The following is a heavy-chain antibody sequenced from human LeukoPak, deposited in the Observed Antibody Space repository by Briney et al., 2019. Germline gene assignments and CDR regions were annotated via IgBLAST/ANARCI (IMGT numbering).Heavy chain of an antibody. CDR2: ISAYNGNT. CDR1: GYTFTSYG. V-gene: IGHV1-18*01. J-gene: IGHJ4*02. Sequence: GASVKVPCKASGYTFTSYGISWVRQAPGQGLEWMGWISAYNGNTNYAQKLQGRVTMTTDTSTSTAYMELRSLRSDDTAVYYCARARVYYYGSGSYPSDYWGQGTLVTVSS. CDR3: ARARVYYYGSGSYPSDY. D-gene: IGHD3-10*01.